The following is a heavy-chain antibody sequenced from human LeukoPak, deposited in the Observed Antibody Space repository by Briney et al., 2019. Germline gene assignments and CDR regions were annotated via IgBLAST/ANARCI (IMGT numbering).Heavy chain of an antibody. CDR1: GGSFSGYY. CDR3: ARELLVVVAATRAYYYYYGMDV. J-gene: IGHJ6*02. Sequence: SETLSLTCAVYGGSFSGYYWSWIRQPPGKGLEWMGEINHSGSTNYNPFLKSRVTISVDTSKNQFSLKLSSVTAADTAVYYCARELLVVVAATRAYYYYYGMDVWGQGTTVTVSS. V-gene: IGHV4-34*01. CDR2: INHSGST. D-gene: IGHD2-15*01.